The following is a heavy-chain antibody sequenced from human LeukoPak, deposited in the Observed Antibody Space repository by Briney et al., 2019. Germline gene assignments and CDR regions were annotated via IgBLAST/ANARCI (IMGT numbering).Heavy chain of an antibody. CDR2: IDDSGNT. V-gene: IGHV4-59*01. CDR3: ARGISLHSGYDWGFDP. J-gene: IGHJ5*02. CDR1: GGSISRYY. Sequence: SETLSLTCTVSGGSISRYYWSWVRRPPGKGLEWIGYIDDSGNTNYNPSLKSRVTISVDTSKNQFSLKLSSVTAADTAVYYCARGISLHSGYDWGFDPWGQGTLVTVSS. D-gene: IGHD5-12*01.